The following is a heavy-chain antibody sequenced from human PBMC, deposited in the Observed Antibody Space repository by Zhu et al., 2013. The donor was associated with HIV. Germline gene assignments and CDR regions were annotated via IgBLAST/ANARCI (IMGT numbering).Heavy chain of an antibody. Sequence: QVQLVQSGAEVKKPGSSVKVSCKASGGTFSSYAISWVRQAPGQGLEWMGGIIPIFGTANYAQKFQGRVTITADESTSTAYMELSSLRSEDTAVYYCARGNEVITPDRPYYYYYGMDVWGQGTTVTVSS. J-gene: IGHJ6*02. CDR1: GGTFSSYA. D-gene: IGHD3-22*01. CDR2: IIPIFGTA. CDR3: ARGNEVITPDRPYYYYYGMDV. V-gene: IGHV1-69*01.